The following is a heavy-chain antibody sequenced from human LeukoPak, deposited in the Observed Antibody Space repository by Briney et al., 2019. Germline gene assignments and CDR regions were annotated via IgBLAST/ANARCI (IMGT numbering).Heavy chain of an antibody. Sequence: ASVKVSCKASGYTLTGYYMHWVRQAPGQGLEWMGRINPNSGGTNYAQKFQGRVTMTRDTSISTAYMELSRLRSDDTAVYYCARARQSYYYYYGMDVWGQGTTVTVSS. V-gene: IGHV1-2*06. J-gene: IGHJ6*02. CDR3: ARARQSYYYYYGMDV. CDR1: GYTLTGYY. CDR2: INPNSGGT.